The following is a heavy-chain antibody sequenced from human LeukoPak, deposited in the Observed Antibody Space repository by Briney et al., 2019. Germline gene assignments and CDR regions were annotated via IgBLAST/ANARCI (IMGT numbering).Heavy chain of an antibody. CDR3: ARGQTLPYYYYGMDV. CDR2: INHSGST. J-gene: IGHJ6*02. CDR1: GGSFSGYY. D-gene: IGHD2-2*01. Sequence: SETLSLTCAVYGGSFSGYYWSWIRQPPGKGLEWIGEINHSGSTNYNPSLKSRVTISVDTFKNQFSLKLSSVTAADTAVYYCARGQTLPYYYYGMDVWGQGTTVTVSS. V-gene: IGHV4-34*01.